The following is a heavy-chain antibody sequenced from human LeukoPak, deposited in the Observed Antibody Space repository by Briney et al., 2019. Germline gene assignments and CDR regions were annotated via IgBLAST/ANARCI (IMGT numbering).Heavy chain of an antibody. CDR1: GYTFTGYY. Sequence: ASVKVSCKASGYTFTGYYMHWVRQAPGQGLEGRGWINPNSGGTNYAQKFQGRVTMTRDTSISTAYMELSRLRSDDTAVYYCARDLGITGSQWVMDVWGKGTTVTVSS. J-gene: IGHJ6*03. CDR2: INPNSGGT. CDR3: ARDLGITGSQWVMDV. V-gene: IGHV1-2*02. D-gene: IGHD1-20*01.